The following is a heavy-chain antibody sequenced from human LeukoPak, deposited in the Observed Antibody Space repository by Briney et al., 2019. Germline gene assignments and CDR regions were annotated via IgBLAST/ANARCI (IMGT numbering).Heavy chain of an antibody. CDR1: RGSISRGGYY. J-gene: IGHJ4*02. Sequence: SETLSLTCTVSRGSISRGGYYWTWIRQHPGKGLEWIGYIYYSGTTYYNPSLKSRVTISVDTSKNQFSLNLSAVTAADTAVYYCARGGYDSSGYYVYYFDPWGQGTLVTVSS. V-gene: IGHV4-31*03. CDR2: IYYSGTT. CDR3: ARGGYDSSGYYVYYFDP. D-gene: IGHD3-22*01.